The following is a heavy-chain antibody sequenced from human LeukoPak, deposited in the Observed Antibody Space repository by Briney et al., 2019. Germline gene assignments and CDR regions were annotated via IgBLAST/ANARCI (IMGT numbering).Heavy chain of an antibody. V-gene: IGHV4-31*03. J-gene: IGHJ4*02. D-gene: IGHD3-22*01. CDR2: IYYSGST. CDR1: GGSISSGGYY. Sequence: SETLSLTCTVSGGSISSGGYYWSSIRQHPGKGLEWIGYIYYSGSTYYNPSLKSRVTISVDTSKNQFSLKLSSVTAADTAVYYCARGPAFYDSSGYPFDYWGQGTLVTVSS. CDR3: ARGPAFYDSSGYPFDY.